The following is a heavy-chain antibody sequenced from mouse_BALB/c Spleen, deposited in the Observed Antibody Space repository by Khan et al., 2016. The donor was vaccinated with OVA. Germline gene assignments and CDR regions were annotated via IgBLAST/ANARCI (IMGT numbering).Heavy chain of an antibody. CDR1: GFSLSNYG. CDR2: IWAGGST. Sequence: QVQLKESGPGLVAPSQTLSITCTVSGFSLSNYGIHWVRQSPGKGLEWLGVIWAGGSTNHNSALMSRLSISKDNSKSQVFLKMNRLQTDDTAMYYCARAFYNGAWFAYWGQGTLVTVSA. D-gene: IGHD1-3*01. CDR3: ARAFYNGAWFAY. J-gene: IGHJ3*01. V-gene: IGHV2-9*02.